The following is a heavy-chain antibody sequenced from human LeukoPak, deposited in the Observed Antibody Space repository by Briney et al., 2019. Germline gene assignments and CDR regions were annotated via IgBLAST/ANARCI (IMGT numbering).Heavy chain of an antibody. CDR1: GGSISSYY. CDR3: ARASKDHDYGDYIKINGMDV. Sequence: SETLSLTCTVSGGSISSYYWSWIRQPPGEGLEWIGYIYYSGSTNYNPSLKSRVTISVDTSKNQFSLKLSSVTAADTAVYYCARASKDHDYGDYIKINGMDVWGQGTTVTVSS. D-gene: IGHD4-17*01. CDR2: IYYSGST. J-gene: IGHJ6*02. V-gene: IGHV4-59*01.